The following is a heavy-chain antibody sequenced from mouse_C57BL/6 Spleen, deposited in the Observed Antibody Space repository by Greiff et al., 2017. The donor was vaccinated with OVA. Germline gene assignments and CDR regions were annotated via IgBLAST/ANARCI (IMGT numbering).Heavy chain of an antibody. Sequence: ATGGFTFTDYYMSWVRQPPGKALEWLGFIRNKANGYTTEYSASVKGRFTISRDNSQSILYLQMNALRAEDSATYYCARYWDWYFDVWGTGTTVTVSS. CDR2: IRNKANGYTT. D-gene: IGHD4-1*01. V-gene: IGHV7-3*01. J-gene: IGHJ1*03. CDR1: GFTFTDYY. CDR3: ARYWDWYFDV.